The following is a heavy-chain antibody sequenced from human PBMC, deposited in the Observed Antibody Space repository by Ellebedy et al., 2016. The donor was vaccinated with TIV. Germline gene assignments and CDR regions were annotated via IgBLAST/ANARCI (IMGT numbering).Heavy chain of an antibody. Sequence: PGGSLRLSCAASGFTFDDYAMHWVRHIPGKGLEWVSGITWNSGDVGYADSVKGRFFLSRDNAKNSLYLQMNSLRAEDTALYYCAKAGSALYFDTSAFLSDWGQGTLVTVSS. J-gene: IGHJ4*02. V-gene: IGHV3-9*01. D-gene: IGHD3-9*01. CDR1: GFTFDDYA. CDR3: AKAGSALYFDTSAFLSD. CDR2: ITWNSGDV.